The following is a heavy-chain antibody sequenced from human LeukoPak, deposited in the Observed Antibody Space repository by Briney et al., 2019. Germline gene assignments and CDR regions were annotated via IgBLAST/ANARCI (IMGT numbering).Heavy chain of an antibody. D-gene: IGHD5-24*01. CDR3: ARGKLRDGYNC. J-gene: IGHJ4*02. CDR1: GYTLTELS. CDR2: IIPIFGTA. Sequence: SVKVSCNVSGYTLTELSMHWVRQAPGQGLEWMGGIIPIFGTANYAQKFQGRVTITADESTSTAYMELSSLRSEDTAVYYCARGKLRDGYNCWGQGTLVTVSS. V-gene: IGHV1-69*13.